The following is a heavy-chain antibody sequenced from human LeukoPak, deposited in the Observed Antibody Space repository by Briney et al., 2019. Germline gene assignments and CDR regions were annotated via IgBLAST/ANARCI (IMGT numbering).Heavy chain of an antibody. J-gene: IGHJ3*02. CDR2: ISGSGGST. Sequence: GGSLRLSCAASGFTFSSYGMSWVRQAPGKGLEWVSAISGSGGSTYYADSVKGRFTISRDNSKNILYLQMNSLRAEDTAVYYCARGGLIQRHAFDIWGQGTMVTVSS. V-gene: IGHV3-23*01. D-gene: IGHD1-1*01. CDR3: ARGGLIQRHAFDI. CDR1: GFTFSSYG.